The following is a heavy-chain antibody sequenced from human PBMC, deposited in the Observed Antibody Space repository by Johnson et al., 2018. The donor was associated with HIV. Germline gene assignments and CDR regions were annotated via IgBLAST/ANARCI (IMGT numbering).Heavy chain of an antibody. Sequence: VQLVEFGGGLVQPGGSLRLSCAVSGFTVSSNYMNWVRQAPGKGLAWVSVIYSGGITYYADSVKGRFTISRDNSKKMLYLQMNSLRAEDTAVYHCARDLFPLVVPGAIGTGAFDIWGQGTKVTVSS. CDR2: IYSGGIT. CDR3: ARDLFPLVVPGAIGTGAFDI. V-gene: IGHV3-66*01. CDR1: GFTVSSNY. J-gene: IGHJ3*02. D-gene: IGHD2-2*01.